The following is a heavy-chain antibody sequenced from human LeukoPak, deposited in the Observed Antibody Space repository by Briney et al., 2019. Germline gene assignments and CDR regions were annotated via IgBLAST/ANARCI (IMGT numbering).Heavy chain of an antibody. CDR2: ITPIFGTA. CDR3: ASSVRGVINDAFDI. D-gene: IGHD3-10*01. J-gene: IGHJ3*02. Sequence: GASVKVSCKASGYTFTSYGISWVRQAPGQGLEWMGGITPIFGTANYAQKFQGRVTITADESTSTAYMELSSLRSEDTAVYYCASSVRGVINDAFDIWGQGTMVTVSS. CDR1: GYTFTSYG. V-gene: IGHV1-69*13.